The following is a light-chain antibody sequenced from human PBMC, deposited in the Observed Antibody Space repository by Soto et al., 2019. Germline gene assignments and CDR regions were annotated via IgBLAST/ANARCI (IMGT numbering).Light chain of an antibody. CDR2: EVN. CDR3: SSYAGSNNLI. J-gene: IGLJ2*01. CDR1: SRDLGDYDY. V-gene: IGLV2-8*01. Sequence: QSVLTQPPSASGSPGQSVTISCTGTSRDLGDYDYVSWYQQHPGKAPKLMIYEVNKRPSGVPDRFSGSKSGNTASLTVTGLQAEDEADYYCSSYAGSNNLIFGGGTKLTVL.